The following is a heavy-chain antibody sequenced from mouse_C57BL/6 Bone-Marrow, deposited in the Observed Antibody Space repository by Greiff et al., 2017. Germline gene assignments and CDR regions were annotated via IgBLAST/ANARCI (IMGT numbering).Heavy chain of an antibody. Sequence: EVKLQESGGDLVKPGGSLKLSCAASGFTFSSYGMSWVRQTPDKRLEWVATISSGGSYTYYPDSVKGRFTLTRDNAENTLYLQMSSLKSEDTASDCCARWGCFYAIGYWGQGTSVTVSS. CDR2: ISSGGSYT. J-gene: IGHJ4*01. CDR3: ARWGCFYAIGY. V-gene: IGHV5-6*01. CDR1: GFTFSSYG.